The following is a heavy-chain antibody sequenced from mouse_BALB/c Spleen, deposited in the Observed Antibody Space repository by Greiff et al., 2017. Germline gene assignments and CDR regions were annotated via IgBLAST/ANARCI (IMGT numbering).Heavy chain of an antibody. D-gene: IGHD4-1*01. CDR2: ISSGGSYT. J-gene: IGHJ3*01. Sequence: EVQVVESGGGLVKPGGSLKLSCAASGFTFSSYAMSWVRQSPEKRLEWVAEISSGGSYTYYPDTVTGRFTISRDNAKNTLYLEMSSLRSEDTAMYYCARAAGTSAYWGQGTLVTVSA. CDR3: ARAAGTSAY. V-gene: IGHV5-9-4*01. CDR1: GFTFSSYA.